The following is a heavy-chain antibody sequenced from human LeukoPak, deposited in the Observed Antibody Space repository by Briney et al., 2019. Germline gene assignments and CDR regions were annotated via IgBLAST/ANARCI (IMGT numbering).Heavy chain of an antibody. V-gene: IGHV3-74*01. D-gene: IGHD5-12*01. CDR1: GFTFSSYW. Sequence: GGSLRLSCAASGFTFSSYWMHWVRQAPGKGLVWVSRINGDGSSTFYADSVKGRFTISRDNAENTLYLQMNSLRAEDTAVYYCARRGPEIVATIDYWGQGTLVTVSS. CDR3: ARRGPEIVATIDY. J-gene: IGHJ4*02. CDR2: INGDGSST.